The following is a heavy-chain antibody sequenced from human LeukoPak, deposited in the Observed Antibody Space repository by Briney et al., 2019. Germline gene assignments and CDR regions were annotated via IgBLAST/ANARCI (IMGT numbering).Heavy chain of an antibody. CDR1: GFIFSSYS. Sequence: GGSLRLSCAASGFIFSSYSMNWVRQAPGKGLEWVSSISSGSSYIYYADSVKGRSTISRDNAKNSLYLQMNSLSAEDTAVYYCAYTSGYDFSSYYYYYMDVWGKGTTVTVSS. CDR2: ISSGSSYI. D-gene: IGHD5-12*01. V-gene: IGHV3-21*01. J-gene: IGHJ6*03. CDR3: AYTSGYDFSSYYYYYMDV.